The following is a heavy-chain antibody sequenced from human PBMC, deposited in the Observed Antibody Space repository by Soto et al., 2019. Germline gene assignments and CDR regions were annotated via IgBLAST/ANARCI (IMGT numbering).Heavy chain of an antibody. D-gene: IGHD2-8*02. Sequence: SETLSLTCTVSGGSISSSRCHWGWIRQPPGKGLEWIAGIKYSGTTFYNPSLKSRVTLSVDTSKNQFSLKLTSVTAADTAVYYCARDKITGLFDYWGQGTLVTVSS. V-gene: IGHV4-39*02. J-gene: IGHJ4*02. CDR2: IKYSGTT. CDR3: ARDKITGLFDY. CDR1: GGSISSSRCH.